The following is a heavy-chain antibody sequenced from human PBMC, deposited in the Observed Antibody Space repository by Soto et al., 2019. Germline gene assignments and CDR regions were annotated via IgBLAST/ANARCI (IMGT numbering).Heavy chain of an antibody. CDR3: ARGRYCSGGSCYHSGFYYYYYGMDV. CDR2: IIPIFGTA. J-gene: IGHJ6*02. Sequence: QVQLVQSGAEVKKPGSSVKVSCKASGGTFSSYAISWVRQAPGQGLEWMGGIIPIFGTANYAQKFQGRVTMTADESTSTAYMELSSRRAEDTAVYYCARGRYCSGGSCYHSGFYYYYYGMDVWGQGTTVTVSS. D-gene: IGHD2-15*01. V-gene: IGHV1-69*01. CDR1: GGTFSSYA.